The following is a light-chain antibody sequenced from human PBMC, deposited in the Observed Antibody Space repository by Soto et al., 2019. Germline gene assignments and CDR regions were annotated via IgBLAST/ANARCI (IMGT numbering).Light chain of an antibody. CDR1: ESISTW. Sequence: MSQSPSALSASEGDRVTITCRASESISTWLAWYHQKPGKAPKLLIYAASTVQSGVPSRFSGSGSGTDFTLTISCLQSEDFATYYCQQYYSYPLTFGGGSKVDVK. CDR3: QQYYSYPLT. V-gene: IGKV1-8*01. CDR2: AAS. J-gene: IGKJ4*01.